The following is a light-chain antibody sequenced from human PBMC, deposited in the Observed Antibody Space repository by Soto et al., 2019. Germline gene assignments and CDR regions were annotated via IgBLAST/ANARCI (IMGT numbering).Light chain of an antibody. CDR2: GDS. CDR3: QVWDSSSDLLVV. Sequence: SSELTQPPSVSVAPGQTARITCGGNNIGSKSVHWYQQKPGQAPVLVVYGDSDRPSGIPERFSGSNSGNTATLTISRVEAGDEADYYCQVWDSSSDLLVVFGGGTKLTVL. V-gene: IGLV3-21*02. J-gene: IGLJ2*01. CDR1: NIGSKS.